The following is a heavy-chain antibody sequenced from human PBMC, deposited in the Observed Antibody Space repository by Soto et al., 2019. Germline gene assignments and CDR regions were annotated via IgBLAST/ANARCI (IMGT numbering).Heavy chain of an antibody. CDR3: ARQYGYSYGSYYYYGMDV. V-gene: IGHV5-10-1*01. Sequence: GESLKISCKGSGYSFTSYWISWVRQMPGKGLEWMGRIDPSDSYTNYSPSFQGHVTISADKSISTAYLQWSSLKASDTAMYYCARQYGYSYGSYYYYGMDVWGQGTTVT. CDR1: GYSFTSYW. D-gene: IGHD5-18*01. CDR2: IDPSDSYT. J-gene: IGHJ6*02.